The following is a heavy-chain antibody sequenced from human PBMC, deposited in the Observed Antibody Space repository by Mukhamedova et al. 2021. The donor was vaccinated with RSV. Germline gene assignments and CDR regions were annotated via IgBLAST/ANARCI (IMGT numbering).Heavy chain of an antibody. D-gene: IGHD3-10*01. J-gene: IGHJ6*02. Sequence: VRQATGKGLEWVSAIXTAGDTYXPGXXKGRFTISRENAKNSLHLQMNSLRAGDTAVYYCSRARVDYGLDVWGQGTTVTVPS. CDR3: SRARVDYGLDV. V-gene: IGHV3-13*01. CDR2: IXTAGDT.